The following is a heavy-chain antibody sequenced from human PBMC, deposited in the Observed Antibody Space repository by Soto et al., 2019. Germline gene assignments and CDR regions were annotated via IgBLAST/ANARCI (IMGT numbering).Heavy chain of an antibody. CDR2: IYHSGST. CDR1: GGSISSGGYS. J-gene: IGHJ4*02. CDR3: ARVEVHSSSWYYFDY. D-gene: IGHD6-13*01. Sequence: QLQLQESGSGLVKPSQTLSLTCAVSGGSISSGGYSWSWIRQPPGKGLEWIGYIYHSGSTYYNPSRKSRVTISVGRSKNQFALKLSAVTAADTAVYYCARVEVHSSSWYYFDYRGQGTLVTVSS. V-gene: IGHV4-30-2*01.